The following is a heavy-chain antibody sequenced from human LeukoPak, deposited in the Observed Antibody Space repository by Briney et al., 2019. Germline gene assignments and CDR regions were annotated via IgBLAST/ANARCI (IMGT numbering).Heavy chain of an antibody. Sequence: PGGSLRLSCAASGFTFSSYSMNWVRQAPGKGLEWVSSISSSSSYIYYADSVKGRFTISRDNAKNSLYLQMNSLRAEDTAVYYCARDNSPVVNSDYWGQGILVTVSS. CDR2: ISSSSSYI. CDR1: GFTFSSYS. V-gene: IGHV3-21*01. J-gene: IGHJ4*02. D-gene: IGHD2-15*01. CDR3: ARDNSPVVNSDY.